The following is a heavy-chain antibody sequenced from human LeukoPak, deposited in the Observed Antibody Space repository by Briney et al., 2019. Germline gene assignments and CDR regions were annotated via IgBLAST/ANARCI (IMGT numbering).Heavy chain of an antibody. CDR3: ARGVWF. Sequence: PGGSLRLSCAASGFTFSGYWMSWVRQAPGKELEWVANIKQDGSEKYYVDSVKGRFTISRDNAKNSVYLQMNNLRAEDTAVYYCARGVWFGDQGTLVTVSS. J-gene: IGHJ1*01. CDR1: GFTFSGYW. D-gene: IGHD3-10*01. V-gene: IGHV3-7*03. CDR2: IKQDGSEK.